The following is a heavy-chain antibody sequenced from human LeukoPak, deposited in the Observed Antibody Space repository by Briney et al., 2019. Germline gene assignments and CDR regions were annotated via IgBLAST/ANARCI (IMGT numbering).Heavy chain of an antibody. D-gene: IGHD1-26*01. V-gene: IGHV3-74*01. CDR1: GFTFSNFG. J-gene: IGHJ4*02. CDR2: INSDGSST. CDR3: ARDYYGYYFDY. Sequence: GGSLRLSCAASGFTFSNFGMHWVRQAPGKGLVWVSRINSDGSSTNYADSVEGRFTISRDNAKNTLYLQMDSLRVEDTAVYYCARDYYGYYFDYWGQGTLVTVSS.